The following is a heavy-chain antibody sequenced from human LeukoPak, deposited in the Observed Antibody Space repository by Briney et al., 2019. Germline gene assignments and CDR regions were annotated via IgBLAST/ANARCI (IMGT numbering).Heavy chain of an antibody. J-gene: IGHJ5*02. Sequence: ASVKVSCKASGYTFTSYAMHWVRQAPGQRREWMGWINAGNGNTKYSQKFQGRVTITRDTSASTAYMELSSLRSEDTAVYYCARVGTGYCSSTSCYGPRLWFDPWGQGTLVTVSS. CDR2: INAGNGNT. CDR3: ARVGTGYCSSTSCYGPRLWFDP. V-gene: IGHV1-3*01. CDR1: GYTFTSYA. D-gene: IGHD2-2*01.